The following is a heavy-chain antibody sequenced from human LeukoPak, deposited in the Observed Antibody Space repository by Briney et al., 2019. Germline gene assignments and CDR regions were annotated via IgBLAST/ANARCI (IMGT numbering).Heavy chain of an antibody. J-gene: IGHJ4*02. CDR1: GYNFTSYW. CDR2: IYPGDSDT. D-gene: IGHD3-10*01. V-gene: IGHV5-51*01. CDR3: ARPRAGSGSYYYFDY. Sequence: GESLKISCKGSGYNFTSYWIGWVRQMPGKGVGWMGKIYPGDSDTRYSPSFQGQVTISADKSISTAYLQWSSLKASDTAMYYCARPRAGSGSYYYFDYWGQGTLVTVSS.